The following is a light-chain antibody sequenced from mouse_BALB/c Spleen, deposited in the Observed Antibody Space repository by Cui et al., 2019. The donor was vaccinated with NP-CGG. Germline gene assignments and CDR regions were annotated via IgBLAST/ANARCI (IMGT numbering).Light chain of an antibody. CDR3: ALWYSNHWV. CDR1: TGAVTTSNY. V-gene: IGLV1*01. Sequence: QPVLTQEPALTTSPGETVTLTCRSSTGAVTTSNYANWVQEKPDHLFTGLIGGTNNRVPGVPARFSGSLIGDKAALTITGAQTEDEAIYFCALWYSNHWVFGGGTKLTVL. J-gene: IGLJ1*01. CDR2: GTN.